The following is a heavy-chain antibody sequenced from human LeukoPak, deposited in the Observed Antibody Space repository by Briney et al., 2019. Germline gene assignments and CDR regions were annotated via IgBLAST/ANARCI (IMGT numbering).Heavy chain of an antibody. V-gene: IGHV3-11*06. D-gene: IGHD6-13*01. CDR1: GFTFSDYY. CDR2: ISSSSSYT. Sequence: GGSLRLSCAASGFTFSDYYMSWIRQAPGKGLEWVSYISSSSSYTNYADSVKGRFTISRDNAKNSLYLQMNSLRAEDTAVYYCARAGRQQLVGDAFDIWGQGTMVTVSS. CDR3: ARAGRQQLVGDAFDI. J-gene: IGHJ3*02.